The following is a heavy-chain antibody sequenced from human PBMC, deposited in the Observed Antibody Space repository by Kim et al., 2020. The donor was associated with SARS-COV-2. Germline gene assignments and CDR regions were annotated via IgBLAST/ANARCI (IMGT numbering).Heavy chain of an antibody. V-gene: IGHV4-34*01. Sequence: SETLSLTCAVYGGSFSGYYWSWIRQPPGKGLEWIGEINHSGSTNYNPSLKSRVTISVDTSKNQFSLKLSSVTAADTAVYYCARVEYKGSSWYRFYYYGMDVWGQGTTVTVSS. CDR1: GGSFSGYY. J-gene: IGHJ6*02. CDR2: INHSGST. CDR3: ARVEYKGSSWYRFYYYGMDV. D-gene: IGHD6-13*01.